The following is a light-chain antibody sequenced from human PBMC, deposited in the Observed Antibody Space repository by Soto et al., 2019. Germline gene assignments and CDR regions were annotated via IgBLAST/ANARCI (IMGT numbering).Light chain of an antibody. CDR1: SSDFGSYNL. CDR3: CSYAGSSTYVV. V-gene: IGLV2-23*01. Sequence: QSALTQPASVSGSPGQSITISCTGTSSDFGSYNLVSWYQQHPGKAPKLMIYEGSKRPSGVSNRFSGSKSGNTASLTISGLQAEDEAEYYCCSYAGSSTYVVFGGGTQLTVL. J-gene: IGLJ2*01. CDR2: EGS.